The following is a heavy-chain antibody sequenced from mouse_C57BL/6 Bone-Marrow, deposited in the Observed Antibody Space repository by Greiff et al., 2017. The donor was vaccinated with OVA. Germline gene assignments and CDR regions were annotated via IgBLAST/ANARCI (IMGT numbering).Heavy chain of an antibody. V-gene: IGHV5-17*01. Sequence: DVQLVESGGGLVKPGGSLKLSCAASGFTFSDYGMHWVRQAPEKGLEWVAYISSGSSTIYYADTVKGRFTISRDNAKNTLFLQMTSLRSEDTAMYYCARRDYSNYYFDYWGQGTTLTVSS. CDR3: ARRDYSNYYFDY. CDR1: GFTFSDYG. D-gene: IGHD2-5*01. CDR2: ISSGSSTI. J-gene: IGHJ2*01.